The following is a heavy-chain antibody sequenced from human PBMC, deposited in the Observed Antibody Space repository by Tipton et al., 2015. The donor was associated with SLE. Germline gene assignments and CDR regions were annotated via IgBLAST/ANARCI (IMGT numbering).Heavy chain of an antibody. CDR2: INHSVNT. Sequence: TLSLTCTVSGGSISSGSYYWGWIRQPPGKGLEWIGEINHSVNTNYNPSLKRRVTIAVDTSKNQLSLKLSSVTAADTAVYYCARGPFLSDRGRSLDYWGQGTLVTVAS. CDR1: GGSISSGSYY. CDR3: ARGPFLSDRGRSLDY. J-gene: IGHJ4*02. V-gene: IGHV4-39*07. D-gene: IGHD2/OR15-2a*01.